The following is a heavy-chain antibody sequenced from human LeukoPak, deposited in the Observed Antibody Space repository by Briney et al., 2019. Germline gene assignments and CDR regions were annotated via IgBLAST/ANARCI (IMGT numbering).Heavy chain of an antibody. D-gene: IGHD3-10*01. CDR1: GFNFDTYG. Sequence: PGGSLRLSCAASGFNFDTYGLSWVRQASGKGLEWVGRIRSTANGYATAYAASVKGRFTISRDDSKNTAYLQMDSLKTEDTAVYYRTGNYYSSGSYADFDYWGQGTLVTVSS. CDR2: IRSTANGYAT. CDR3: TGNYYSSGSYADFDY. J-gene: IGHJ4*02. V-gene: IGHV3-73*01.